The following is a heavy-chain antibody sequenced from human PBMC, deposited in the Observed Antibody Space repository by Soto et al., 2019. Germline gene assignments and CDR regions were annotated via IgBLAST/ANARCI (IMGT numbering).Heavy chain of an antibody. D-gene: IGHD2-21*01. Sequence: QVQLQESGPGLVKPSETLSLTCTVSGGSVSSGSYYWSWIRQPPGKGLEWIGYIYYSGSTNYNPSLKSRVTISVDTSKNQFSLKLSSVTAADTAVYYCAEAEVGIYYFDYGGQGTLVTVSS. V-gene: IGHV4-61*01. CDR2: IYYSGST. CDR3: AEAEVGIYYFDY. J-gene: IGHJ4*02. CDR1: GGSVSSGSYY.